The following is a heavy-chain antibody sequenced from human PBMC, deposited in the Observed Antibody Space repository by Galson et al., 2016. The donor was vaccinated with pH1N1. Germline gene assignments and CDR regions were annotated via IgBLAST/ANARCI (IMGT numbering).Heavy chain of an antibody. D-gene: IGHD1-26*01. CDR1: GYTFTRYY. CDR3: TRDLGRLRDY. J-gene: IGHJ4*02. CDR2: IDPSDGGT. Sequence: SVKVSCKVSGYTFTRYYFHWVRQAPGQGLEWMGVIDPSDGGTTYAQKFQARVTMTRDTSTSTVYVEVYSLKSEDTAVYYCTRDLGRLRDYWGQGTLITVSS. V-gene: IGHV1-46*01.